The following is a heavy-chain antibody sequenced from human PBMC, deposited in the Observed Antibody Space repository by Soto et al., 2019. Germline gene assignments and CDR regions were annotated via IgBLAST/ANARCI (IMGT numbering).Heavy chain of an antibody. Sequence: QVQLVQSGAEVKKPGASVKVSCKASGYTFRTYPMHWVRQAPGRGLEWMGWINAANGDTGYSRTFQDRVTISRDISASTAYMELSSLIPEDTAVYYCARKDYYGSGIYYFDHWGQGTLVTVSS. CDR3: ARKDYYGSGIYYFDH. CDR2: INAANGDT. CDR1: GYTFRTYP. J-gene: IGHJ4*02. D-gene: IGHD3-10*01. V-gene: IGHV1-3*01.